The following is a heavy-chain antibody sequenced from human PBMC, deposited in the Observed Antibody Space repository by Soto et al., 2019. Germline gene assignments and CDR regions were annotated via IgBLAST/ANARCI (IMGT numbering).Heavy chain of an antibody. Sequence: QVQLVQSGAEVKKPGSSVKVSCKASGGTFSTYTITRVRQAPGQGLEWMGGIIPIFGTANYPQKFQGRVTITAYESTSTAYMEMGSVRSEYTAVYYCARSQDSSGYWNNCFDPWGQGTLVTVSS. CDR1: GGTFSTYT. V-gene: IGHV1-69*01. CDR3: ARSQDSSGYWNNCFDP. D-gene: IGHD3-22*01. CDR2: IIPIFGTA. J-gene: IGHJ5*02.